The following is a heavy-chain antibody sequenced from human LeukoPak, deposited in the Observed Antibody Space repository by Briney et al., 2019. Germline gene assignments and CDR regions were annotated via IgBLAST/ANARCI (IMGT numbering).Heavy chain of an antibody. CDR1: GGSISSYY. Sequence: SETLSLTCIVSGGSISSYYWNWIRQPAGKRLEWIGRIYATGGANYNPSLKSRVTMSVDTSKNLFSLKLSSVTAADTAVYYCARGSGSSWPQFDPWGQGTLVTVSS. CDR3: ARGSGSSWPQFDP. J-gene: IGHJ5*02. D-gene: IGHD6-13*01. V-gene: IGHV4-4*07. CDR2: IYATGGA.